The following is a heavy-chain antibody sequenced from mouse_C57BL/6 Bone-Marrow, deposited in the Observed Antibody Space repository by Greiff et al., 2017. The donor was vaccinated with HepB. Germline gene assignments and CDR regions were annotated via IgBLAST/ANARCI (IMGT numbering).Heavy chain of an antibody. J-gene: IGHJ2*01. CDR2: IYPNNGGT. CDR1: GYTFTDYN. CDR3: ARNPFYYGNYEGFDY. D-gene: IGHD2-1*01. Sequence: VQLKQSGPELVKPGASVKIPCKASGYTFTDYNMDWVKQSHGKSLEWIGDIYPNNGGTIYNQKFKGKATLTVDKSSSTAYMELRSLTSEDTAVYYCARNPFYYGNYEGFDYWGQGTTLTVSS. V-gene: IGHV1-18*01.